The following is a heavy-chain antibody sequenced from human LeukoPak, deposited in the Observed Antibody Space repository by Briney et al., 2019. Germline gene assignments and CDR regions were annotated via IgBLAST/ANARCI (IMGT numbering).Heavy chain of an antibody. CDR1: SWSFPSYW. D-gene: IGHD3-22*01. CDR2: IYSGDSDT. Sequence: AGALQIACQGASWSFPSYWIGCVGPMAARDREGMGIIYSGDSDTRYSPSFQGQVTISADKSISTAYLQWSSLTASDTAMYYCARQRRAYYDSSGYDHWGQGTLVTVSS. J-gene: IGHJ4*02. V-gene: IGHV5-51*01. CDR3: ARQRRAYYDSSGYDH.